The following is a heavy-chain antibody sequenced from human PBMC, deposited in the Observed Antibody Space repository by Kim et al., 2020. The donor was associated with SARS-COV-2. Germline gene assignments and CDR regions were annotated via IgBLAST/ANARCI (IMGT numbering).Heavy chain of an antibody. J-gene: IGHJ6*02. CDR2: INAGNGNT. Sequence: ASVKVSCKASGYTSPRYALHWVRQAPGQRLEWMGWINAGNGNTKYSQKFQGRVTITRDTSASTAYMELSSLRSEDTAMYYCASDTYYYGSGSDYYYGMDVWGQGTTVTVSS. CDR3: ASDTYYYGSGSDYYYGMDV. D-gene: IGHD3-10*01. CDR1: GYTSPRYA. V-gene: IGHV1-3*01.